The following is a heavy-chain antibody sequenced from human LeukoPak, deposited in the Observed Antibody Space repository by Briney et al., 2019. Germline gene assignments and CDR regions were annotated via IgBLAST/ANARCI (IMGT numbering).Heavy chain of an antibody. V-gene: IGHV3-23*01. CDR1: GFTSGIYA. D-gene: IGHD4-17*01. Sequence: HTGGSLRLSCAGSGFTSGIYALSWVRQAPGKGLEWVSAISGSGGSTYYADSVKGRFTISRDNSKITLYLQMNSLRAEDTAVYYCATYFDYAQRGYFDCWGQGTLVTVSS. J-gene: IGHJ4*02. CDR2: ISGSGGST. CDR3: ATYFDYAQRGYFDC.